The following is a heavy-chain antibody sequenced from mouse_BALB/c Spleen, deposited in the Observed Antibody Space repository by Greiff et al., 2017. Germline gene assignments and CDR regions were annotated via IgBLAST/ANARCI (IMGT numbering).Heavy chain of an antibody. CDR3: VRAPYGLYAMDY. Sequence: EVQLVETGGGLVQPKGSLKLSCAASGFTFNTNAMNWVRQAPGKGLEWVARIRSKSNNYATYYADSVKDRFTISRDDSQSMLYLQMNNLKTEDTAMYYCVRAPYGLYAMDYWGQGTSVTVSS. D-gene: IGHD1-1*02. CDR2: IRSKSNNYAT. V-gene: IGHV10S3*01. CDR1: GFTFNTNA. J-gene: IGHJ4*01.